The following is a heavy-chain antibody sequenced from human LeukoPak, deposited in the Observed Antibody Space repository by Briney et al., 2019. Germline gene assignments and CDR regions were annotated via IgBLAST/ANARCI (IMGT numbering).Heavy chain of an antibody. V-gene: IGHV1-46*01. D-gene: IGHD2-8*02. CDR1: GYTFTTRYY. Sequence: ASVKVSCKASGYTFTTRYYMHWVRQAPGQGLEWIGIINTSGGGTNYAQKFQGRVTMTRDTSTSTVYMELGSLTSEDTAVYYCAREESGGYFDYWGQGTLVTVSP. J-gene: IGHJ4*02. CDR3: AREESGGYFDY. CDR2: INTSGGGT.